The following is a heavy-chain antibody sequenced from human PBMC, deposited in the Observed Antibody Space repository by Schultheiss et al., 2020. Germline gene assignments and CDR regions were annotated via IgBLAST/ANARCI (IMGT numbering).Heavy chain of an antibody. CDR1: GYTFTSYD. J-gene: IGHJ6*02. V-gene: IGHV1-18*01. Sequence: ASVKVSCKASGYTFTSYDINWVRQAPGQGLEWMGWISAYNGNTNYAQKLQGRVTMTTDTSTSTAYMELRSLRSDDTAVYYCARGLAAAGIPPVVSWQLTTTNYYGMDVWGQGTTVTVSS. CDR2: ISAYNGNT. CDR3: ARGLAAAGIPPVVSWQLTTTNYYGMDV. D-gene: IGHD6-13*01.